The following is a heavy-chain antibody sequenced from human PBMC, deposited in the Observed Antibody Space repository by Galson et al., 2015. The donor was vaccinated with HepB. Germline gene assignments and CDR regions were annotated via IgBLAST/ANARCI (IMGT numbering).Heavy chain of an antibody. CDR2: ISGSGGST. CDR3: AKTYCSSTSCHLDYYYYYYGMDV. V-gene: IGHV3-23*01. D-gene: IGHD2-2*01. J-gene: IGHJ6*02. CDR1: GFTFSSYA. Sequence: SLRLSCAASGFTFSSYAMSWVRQAPGKGLEWVSAISGSGGSTYYADSVKGRFTISRDNSKNTLYLQMNSLRAEDTAVYYCAKTYCSSTSCHLDYYYYYYGMDVWGQGTTVTVSS.